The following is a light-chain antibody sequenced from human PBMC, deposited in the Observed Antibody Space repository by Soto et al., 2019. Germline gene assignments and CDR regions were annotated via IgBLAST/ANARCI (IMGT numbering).Light chain of an antibody. CDR1: SSDIGGYKY. CDR3: CSYTSSTSLI. Sequence: QSALTQPASVSGSPGQSITISCTGTSSDIGGYKYVSWYQQHPGKVPKLLTYDVNNRPSGVSDRFSGYKSGNTASLTISGLQAEDEAEYYCCSYTSSTSLIFGGGTKLTVL. CDR2: DVN. V-gene: IGLV2-14*03. J-gene: IGLJ2*01.